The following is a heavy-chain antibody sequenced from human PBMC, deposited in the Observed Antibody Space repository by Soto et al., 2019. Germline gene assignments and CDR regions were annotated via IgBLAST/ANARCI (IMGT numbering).Heavy chain of an antibody. J-gene: IGHJ6*02. D-gene: IGHD6-13*01. Sequence: SETLSLTCTVSGGSISSGYFYYSWIRQHPGKGLEWIGYIYYTGSTYYNPSLKSRVTLSVDTSKNQFSLKLSSVTAADTAVYYCARGLAAGINDYYYYGMDVWGQGTTVTSP. CDR3: ARGLAAGINDYYYYGMDV. V-gene: IGHV4-31*02. CDR2: IYYTGST. CDR1: GGSISSGYFY.